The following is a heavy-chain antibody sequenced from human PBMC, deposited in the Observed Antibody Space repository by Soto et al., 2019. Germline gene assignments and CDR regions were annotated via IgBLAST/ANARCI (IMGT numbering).Heavy chain of an antibody. CDR2: ISAYNGNT. CDR1: GYTFTSYG. V-gene: IGHV1-18*01. Sequence: ASVKVSCKASGYTFTSYGISWVRQAPGQGLEWMGWISAYNGNTNYAQKLQGRVTMTTDTSTSTAYMELRSLRSDDTAVYYCARVKGGGYNNWFAPWGQGTLVTVSS. D-gene: IGHD2-15*01. J-gene: IGHJ5*02. CDR3: ARVKGGGYNNWFAP.